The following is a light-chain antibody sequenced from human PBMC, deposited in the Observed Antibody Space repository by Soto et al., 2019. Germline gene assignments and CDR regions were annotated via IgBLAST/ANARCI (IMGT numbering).Light chain of an antibody. Sequence: EILMTQSPGTLSVSPGKRATLSCRASQSVSAYLAWYQQKPGQAPRLLICGASTRATGIPARFSGSGSGTEFTLTISSLQSEDFALYYCQQYQNWPLITFGQGTRLEIK. J-gene: IGKJ5*01. CDR1: QSVSAY. CDR3: QQYQNWPLIT. V-gene: IGKV3-15*01. CDR2: GAS.